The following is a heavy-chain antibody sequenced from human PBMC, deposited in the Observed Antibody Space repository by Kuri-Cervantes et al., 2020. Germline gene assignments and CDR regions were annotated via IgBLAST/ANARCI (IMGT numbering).Heavy chain of an antibody. CDR1: GYTFTSYG. V-gene: IGHV1-18*01. D-gene: IGHD6-13*01. Sequence: ASVKVSCKASGYTFTSYGISWVRQAPGQGLEWMGWISAYNGNTNYAQKLQGRVTVTTDTSTSTAYMELRSLRSDDTAVYYCARDSFEAAGTRYYYGMDVWGQGTTVTVSS. J-gene: IGHJ6*02. CDR3: ARDSFEAAGTRYYYGMDV. CDR2: ISAYNGNT.